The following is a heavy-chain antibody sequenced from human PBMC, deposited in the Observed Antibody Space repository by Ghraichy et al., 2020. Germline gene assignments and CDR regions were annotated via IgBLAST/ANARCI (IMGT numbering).Heavy chain of an antibody. CDR2: ISYDRTNK. V-gene: IGHV3-30*18. Sequence: GGSLRLSCAASGFTFSRYGMHWVRQAPGKGLEWVAVISYDRTNKYYADSVKGRFTISRDNSKNTVYLQMNSLRAEDTAVYYCAKDRRDGYNYDAFDIWGQGTMVTVSS. D-gene: IGHD5-24*01. CDR3: AKDRRDGYNYDAFDI. J-gene: IGHJ3*02. CDR1: GFTFSRYG.